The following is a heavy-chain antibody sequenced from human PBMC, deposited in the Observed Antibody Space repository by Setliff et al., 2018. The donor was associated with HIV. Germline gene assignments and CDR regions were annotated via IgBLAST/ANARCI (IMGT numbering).Heavy chain of an antibody. J-gene: IGHJ4*02. V-gene: IGHV4-31*03. CDR1: GDSITSNSHY. D-gene: IGHD2-21*02. CDR2: VFHTGIT. Sequence: SETLSLTCTVSGDSITSNSHYWGWIRQHPGKGLEWIGYVFHTGITYQNPSLESRLSMSVDTSQNRFSLRLTSVTAADTAVYYCALLNHIVVVTALLPGDYWGQGTPVTVSS. CDR3: ALLNHIVVVTALLPGDY.